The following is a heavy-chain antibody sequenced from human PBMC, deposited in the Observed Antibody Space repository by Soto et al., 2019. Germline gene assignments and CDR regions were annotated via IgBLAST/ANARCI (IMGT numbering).Heavy chain of an antibody. V-gene: IGHV4-39*01. J-gene: IGHJ6*02. D-gene: IGHD3-10*01. CDR3: ARIAEIGRGGYYYYGMDV. CDR2: IYYSGST. Sequence: SETLSLTCTVSGGSISSSSYYWGWIRQPPGKGLEWIGSIYYSGSTYYNPSLKSRVTISVDTSKNQFSLKLSSVTAADTAVYYCARIAEIGRGGYYYYGMDVWGQGTTVTVSS. CDR1: GGSISSSSYY.